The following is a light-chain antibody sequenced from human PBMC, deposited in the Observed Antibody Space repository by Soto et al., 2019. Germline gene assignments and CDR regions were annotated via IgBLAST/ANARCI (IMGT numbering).Light chain of an antibody. V-gene: IGKV1-39*01. CDR1: QTISSW. CDR3: QQTSSTPT. CDR2: PTS. Sequence: DIQMTQSPSTLSGSVGDRVTITCRASQTISSWLAWYQQKPGKAPKLLIYPTSSLQTGVSSRLSGSGSGTDFTLTISNLKPEDFATYECQQTSSTPTFGGGTKVDIK. J-gene: IGKJ4*01.